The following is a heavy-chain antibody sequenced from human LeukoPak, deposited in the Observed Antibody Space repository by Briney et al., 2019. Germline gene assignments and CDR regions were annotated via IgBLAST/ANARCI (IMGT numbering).Heavy chain of an antibody. J-gene: IGHJ4*02. V-gene: IGHV3-23*01. CDR3: ARRAGAYSHPYDY. CDR1: GFTFSSYA. CDR2: ISGSDGST. D-gene: IGHD4/OR15-4a*01. Sequence: GGSLRLSCAASGFTFSSYAMSWVRQAPGKGLEWVSGISGSDGSTNYADSVKGRFTISRDNAKNSLYLQMNSLRAEDTAVYYCARRAGAYSHPYDYWGQGTLVTVSS.